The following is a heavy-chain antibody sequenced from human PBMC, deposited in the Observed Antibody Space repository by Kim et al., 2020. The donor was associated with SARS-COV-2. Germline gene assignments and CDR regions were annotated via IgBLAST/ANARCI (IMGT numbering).Heavy chain of an antibody. CDR3: ANWRIRPGWPNTTPHY. Sequence: GGSLRLSCAASGFTFSSYAMSWVRQAPGKGLEWVSAISGSGGSTYYADSVKGRFTNSRDNSKNTLYLQMNSLRAEDTAVYYCANWRIRPGWPNTTPHYWGQGTLVAVSS. CDR1: GFTFSSYA. D-gene: IGHD1-26*01. CDR2: ISGSGGST. V-gene: IGHV3-23*01. J-gene: IGHJ4*02.